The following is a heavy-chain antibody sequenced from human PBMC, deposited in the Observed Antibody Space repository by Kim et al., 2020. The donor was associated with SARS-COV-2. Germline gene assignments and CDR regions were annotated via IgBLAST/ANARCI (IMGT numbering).Heavy chain of an antibody. CDR1: GFTFSDYY. CDR3: AKVSSTWSLT. Sequence: GGSLRISCAASGFTFSDYYMSWIRQAPGKGLEWVSYISSSGSYTNYADSVKGRFTISRDNAKYSLYLEMNSLRAEDTAVYYCAKVSSTWSLTWGQGTLVTVSS. D-gene: IGHD6-13*01. V-gene: IGHV3-11*05. J-gene: IGHJ4*02. CDR2: ISSSGSYT.